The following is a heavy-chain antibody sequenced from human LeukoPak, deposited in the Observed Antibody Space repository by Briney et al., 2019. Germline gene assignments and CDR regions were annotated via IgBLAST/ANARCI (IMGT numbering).Heavy chain of an antibody. CDR1: GFTFSSYG. V-gene: IGHV3-30*18. J-gene: IGHJ4*02. Sequence: GRSLRLSCAASGFTFSSYGMHWVRQAPGKGLEWVAVISYDGSNKYYADSVKGRFTISRDNSKNTLYLQMNSLRAEDTAVYYCAKDRRIAAAGYYFDYWGQGTPVTVSS. D-gene: IGHD6-13*01. CDR2: ISYDGSNK. CDR3: AKDRRIAAAGYYFDY.